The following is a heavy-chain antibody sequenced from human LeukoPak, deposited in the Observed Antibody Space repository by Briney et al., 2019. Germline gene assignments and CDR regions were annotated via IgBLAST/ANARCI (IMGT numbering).Heavy chain of an antibody. CDR3: ARVPPRRGCSYGNNWFDP. CDR1: GYTFTSYG. J-gene: IGHJ5*02. D-gene: IGHD5-18*01. V-gene: IGHV1-18*01. Sequence: ASVKVSCKASGYTFTSYGISWVRQAPGQGLEWMGWISAYNGNTNYAQKLQGRVTMTTDTSTSTAYMELRSLRSDDTAVYYCARVPPRRGCSYGNNWFDPWGQGTLVTVSS. CDR2: ISAYNGNT.